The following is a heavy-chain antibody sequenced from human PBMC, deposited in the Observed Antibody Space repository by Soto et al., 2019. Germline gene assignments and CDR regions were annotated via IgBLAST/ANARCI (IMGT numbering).Heavy chain of an antibody. CDR2: IRNKVMTYTT. V-gene: IGHV3-72*01. D-gene: IGHD3-9*01. CDR3: SRVGILTTPSYTDY. CDR1: GFTFSDYY. J-gene: IGHJ4*02. Sequence: EVQLVESGGGLVQPEGSLRLSCVASGFTFSDYYMDWVRQTPGKGLEWVGRIRNKVMTYTTEYAASVKGRFTVSRDDSRNSLYLQMNSLKTEDTAMYYCSRVGILTTPSYTDYWGQGTVVTVSS.